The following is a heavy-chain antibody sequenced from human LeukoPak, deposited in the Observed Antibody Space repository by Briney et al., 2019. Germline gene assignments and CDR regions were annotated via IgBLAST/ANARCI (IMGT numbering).Heavy chain of an antibody. Sequence: ASVKVSCKASGGTFSSYAISWVRQAPGQGLEWMGRIIPIFGTANYAQKFQGRVTITTDESTSTAYMELSSLRSEDTAVYYCARDQTNLSSSGYFGWFDPWGQGTLVTVSS. CDR3: ARDQTNLSSSGYFGWFDP. D-gene: IGHD3-22*01. CDR1: GGTFSSYA. V-gene: IGHV1-69*05. J-gene: IGHJ5*02. CDR2: IIPIFGTA.